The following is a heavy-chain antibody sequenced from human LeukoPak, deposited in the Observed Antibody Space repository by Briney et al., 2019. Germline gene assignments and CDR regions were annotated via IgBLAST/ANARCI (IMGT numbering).Heavy chain of an antibody. J-gene: IGHJ4*02. V-gene: IGHV4-39*01. CDR1: GGSISSSSYY. CDR2: IYYRGST. D-gene: IGHD3-22*01. Sequence: PSETLSLTCTVSGGSISSSSYYCGWIRQPPGKGLEWLGSIYYRGSTYYNPSLKSRVTISVDTSKNQFSLKLSSVTSADTAVYYCARLTYYYDSSGYRPLFVHDYWGQGTLVTVSS. CDR3: ARLTYYYDSSGYRPLFVHDY.